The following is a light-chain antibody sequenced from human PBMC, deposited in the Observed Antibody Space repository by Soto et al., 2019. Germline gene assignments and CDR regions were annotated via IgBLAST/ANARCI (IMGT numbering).Light chain of an antibody. CDR1: QSVSSNY. Sequence: ETVLTQSPGTLCLSPGERATLSCRASQSVSSNYLAWYQQKPGQDPRLLIYGASNRATGIPDRFSGSGSGTDFTLTISRLEPEDFAVYYCQQYGSSLVVTFGQGTKVEIK. J-gene: IGKJ1*01. V-gene: IGKV3-20*01. CDR2: GAS. CDR3: QQYGSSLVVT.